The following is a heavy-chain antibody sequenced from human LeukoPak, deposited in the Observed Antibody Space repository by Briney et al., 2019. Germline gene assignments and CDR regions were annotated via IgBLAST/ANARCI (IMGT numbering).Heavy chain of an antibody. J-gene: IGHJ4*02. CDR3: TTRTTTTIY. Sequence: GGSLRLSCAASHFTFANRWMNWVRQAPGKGLEWVGRIASNTDGGTTDYAAPVKGRFTISRDDSKNALYLQMNSLKTEDTALYYCTTRTTTTIYWGQGTLVTVSS. CDR2: IASNTDGGTT. D-gene: IGHD1-7*01. CDR1: HFTFANRW. V-gene: IGHV3-15*07.